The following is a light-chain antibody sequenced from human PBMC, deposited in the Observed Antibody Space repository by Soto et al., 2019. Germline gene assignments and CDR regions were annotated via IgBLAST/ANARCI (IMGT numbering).Light chain of an antibody. CDR1: RSDVGGYHS. V-gene: IGLV2-14*01. CDR2: EVS. Sequence: QSVLTQPAPVSGSPGQSITISCTGTRSDVGGYHSVSWYQQHPGKAPKLMIYEVSNRPSGVSNRFSGSKSGNTASLTISGLQTEDEADYYCTSYTNRITFEYVFGTGT. J-gene: IGLJ1*01. CDR3: TSYTNRITFEYV.